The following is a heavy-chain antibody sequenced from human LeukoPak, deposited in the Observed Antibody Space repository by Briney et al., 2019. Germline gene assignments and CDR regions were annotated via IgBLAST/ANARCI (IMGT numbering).Heavy chain of an antibody. CDR3: AREASGSEFDY. Sequence: ASVKVSCKASGYTFTNYAINWVRQAPGQGLEWMGWINTNTRNPTYAQGFTGRFVFSLDTSVSTAYLQISSLKAEDTAVYYCAREASGSEFDYWGQETLVTVSS. J-gene: IGHJ4*02. V-gene: IGHV7-4-1*02. D-gene: IGHD3-10*01. CDR1: GYTFTNYA. CDR2: INTNTRNP.